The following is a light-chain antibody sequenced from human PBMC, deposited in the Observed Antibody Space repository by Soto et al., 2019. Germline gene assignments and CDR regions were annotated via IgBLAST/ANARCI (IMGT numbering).Light chain of an antibody. V-gene: IGKV3-15*01. J-gene: IGKJ1*01. CDR1: QSVRSN. Sequence: EIGMTQSPATLSVSPGERATLSCRASQSVRSNLAWYQQKPGQSPRLLIYGASTRATGIPARFSGSGSGTQLTVTISSLQSEDFAVYYCQQYNNWPPAWTFGQGTKVDIE. CDR3: QQYNNWPPAWT. CDR2: GAS.